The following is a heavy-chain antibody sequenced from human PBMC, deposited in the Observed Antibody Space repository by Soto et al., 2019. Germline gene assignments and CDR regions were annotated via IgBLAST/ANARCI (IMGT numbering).Heavy chain of an antibody. D-gene: IGHD2-2*02. V-gene: IGHV3-33*01. Sequence: GGSLRLSCAASGFTFSSYGMHWVRQAPGQGLEWVSVIWYDGSNKYYEDSVKGRFTISRDNSKNTLYLQMNSLRAEDTAVYYCARDMVVPAAIPEGYYYDGMDVWGQGTTVTVSS. CDR2: IWYDGSNK. J-gene: IGHJ6*02. CDR1: GFTFSSYG. CDR3: ARDMVVPAAIPEGYYYDGMDV.